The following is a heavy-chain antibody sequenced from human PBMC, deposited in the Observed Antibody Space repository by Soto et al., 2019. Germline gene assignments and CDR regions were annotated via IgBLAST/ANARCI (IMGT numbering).Heavy chain of an antibody. CDR2: IYYSGST. D-gene: IGHD1-7*01. CDR1: GGSISSYY. Sequence: QVQLQESGPGLVKPSETLSLTCTVSGGSISSYYWSWIRQPPGKGLEWIGYIYYSGSTNYNPSLKRRVTISVDTSKNQFSLKLSSVTAADTAVYYCARGLTGTTFDYWGQGTLVTVSS. V-gene: IGHV4-59*01. J-gene: IGHJ4*02. CDR3: ARGLTGTTFDY.